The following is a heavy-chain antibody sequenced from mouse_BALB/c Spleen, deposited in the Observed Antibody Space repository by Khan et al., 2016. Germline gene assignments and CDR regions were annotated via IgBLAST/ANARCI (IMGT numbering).Heavy chain of an antibody. J-gene: IGHJ3*01. CDR1: GYSITSDYA. Sequence: EVQLQESGPGLVKPSQSLSLTCTVTGYSITSDYAWNWIRQFPGNKLEWMGYISYSGSTSYNPSLKSRTSITRDTSKNQFFLQLNSVTTEDTATYYCASNWDEEDYWGQGTLVTVSA. D-gene: IGHD4-1*02. CDR3: ASNWDEEDY. CDR2: ISYSGST. V-gene: IGHV3-2*02.